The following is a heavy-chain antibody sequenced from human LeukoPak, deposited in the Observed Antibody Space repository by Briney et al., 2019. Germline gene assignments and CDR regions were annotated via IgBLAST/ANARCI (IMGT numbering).Heavy chain of an antibody. CDR1: GDSISSGDYY. D-gene: IGHD1-26*01. J-gene: IGHJ6*03. CDR2: ITSSGST. V-gene: IGHV4-61*02. Sequence: SETLSLTCTVSGDSISSGDYYWSWIRQPAGKGLEWIGRITSSGSTNYNPSLKSRVTISVDTSKNQFSLKLNSVTAADTAIYYCARGNMWEYRRYYYYMDVWGKGTTVTVSS. CDR3: ARGNMWEYRRYYYYMDV.